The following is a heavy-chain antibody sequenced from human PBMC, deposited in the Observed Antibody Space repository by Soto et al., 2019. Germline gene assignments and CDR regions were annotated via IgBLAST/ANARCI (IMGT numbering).Heavy chain of an antibody. J-gene: IGHJ6*02. D-gene: IGHD3-16*02. V-gene: IGHV4-30-4*01. CDR1: GGSISSGDYY. CDR2: IYYSGST. CDR3: ARVTVIPPATLGMDV. Sequence: TLSLTCTVSGGSISSGDYYWSWIRQPPGKGLEWIGYIYYSGSTYYNPSLKSRVTISVDTSKNQFSLKLSSVTAADTAVYYCARVTVIPPATLGMDVWGQGTTVSVSS.